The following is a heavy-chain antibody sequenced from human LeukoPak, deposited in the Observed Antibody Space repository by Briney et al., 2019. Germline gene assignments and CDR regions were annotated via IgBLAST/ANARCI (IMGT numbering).Heavy chain of an antibody. V-gene: IGHV4-59*01. D-gene: IGHD3-22*01. J-gene: IGHJ4*02. CDR1: GGSISSYY. CDR3: AREDVSRDSSPLDY. CDR2: IYYSGST. Sequence: SETLSLTCTVSGGSISSYYWSWIRQPPGKGLEWIGYIYYSGSTNYNPSLKSRVTISVDTSKNQFSLKLSSVTAADTAVYYCAREDVSRDSSPLDYWGQGTLVTVSS.